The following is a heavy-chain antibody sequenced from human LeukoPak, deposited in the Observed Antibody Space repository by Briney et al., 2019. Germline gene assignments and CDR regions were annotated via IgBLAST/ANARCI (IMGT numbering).Heavy chain of an antibody. CDR1: GFTFSNYE. CDR2: ISSSGSST. J-gene: IGHJ4*02. Sequence: GGSLRLSCATSGFTFSNYEMSWVRQTPGKGLEWVSYISSSGSSTYYADSVKGRFTISRDNAKSSLCLQMHSLRAGDTAVYYCAREDGSQLDYWGRGTLVTVSS. V-gene: IGHV3-48*03. D-gene: IGHD1-26*01. CDR3: AREDGSQLDY.